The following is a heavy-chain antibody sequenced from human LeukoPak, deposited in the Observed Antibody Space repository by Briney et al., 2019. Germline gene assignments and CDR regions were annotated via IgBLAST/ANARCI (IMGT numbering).Heavy chain of an antibody. CDR3: ARDGSLGDILTGFRPMEY. J-gene: IGHJ4*02. CDR1: GFTFSSYW. V-gene: IGHV3-74*01. CDR2: INSDGSST. D-gene: IGHD3-9*01. Sequence: GGSLRLSCAASGFTFSSYWMHWVRQAPGKGLVWVSRINSDGSSTSYADSVKGRFTISRDNAKNTLYLQMNSLRAEDTAVYYCARDGSLGDILTGFRPMEYWGQGTLVTVSS.